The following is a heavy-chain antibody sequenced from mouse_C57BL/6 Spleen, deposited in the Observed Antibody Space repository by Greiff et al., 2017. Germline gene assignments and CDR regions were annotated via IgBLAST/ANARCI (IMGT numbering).Heavy chain of an antibody. CDR1: GYTFTSYW. CDR2: IDPNSGGT. V-gene: IGHV1-72*01. Sequence: QVQLQQPGAELVKPGASVKLSCKASGYTFTSYWMHWVKQRPGRGLEWIGRIDPNSGGTKYNEKFKSKATLTVDKPSSTAYMQLSSLTSEDSAVYYCASSLITTVVGDYAMDYWGQGTSVTVSA. J-gene: IGHJ4*01. CDR3: ASSLITTVVGDYAMDY. D-gene: IGHD1-1*01.